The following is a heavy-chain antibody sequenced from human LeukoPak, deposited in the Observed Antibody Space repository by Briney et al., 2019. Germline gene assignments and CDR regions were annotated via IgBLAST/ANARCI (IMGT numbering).Heavy chain of an antibody. J-gene: IGHJ4*02. V-gene: IGHV3-74*01. Sequence: GGSLRLSCAASGFTFSSNWRHWVRQAPGKGLVWVSSINNVGSSTTYADSVKGRFTISRDNAKNTLYLQMNSLRAEDTAVYYCGSSGLVGGEWIIDYWGQGTLVTVSS. CDR2: INNVGSST. D-gene: IGHD3-16*01. CDR3: GSSGLVGGEWIIDY. CDR1: GFTFSSNW.